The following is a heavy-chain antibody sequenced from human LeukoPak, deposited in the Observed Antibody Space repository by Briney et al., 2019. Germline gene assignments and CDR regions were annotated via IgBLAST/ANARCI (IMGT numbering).Heavy chain of an antibody. V-gene: IGHV3-11*01. CDR1: GFTFSDFY. CDR3: AKGHTYGMI. Sequence: GGSLRLSCAASGFTFSDFYMSWLRQPPGKGLEWVSYISNTGTTVDYADSVKGRFTISRDNAKGSLYLQMNKLGADDTAVYYCAKGHTYGMIWGQGTLVTVSS. D-gene: IGHD2-8*01. J-gene: IGHJ4*02. CDR2: ISNTGTTV.